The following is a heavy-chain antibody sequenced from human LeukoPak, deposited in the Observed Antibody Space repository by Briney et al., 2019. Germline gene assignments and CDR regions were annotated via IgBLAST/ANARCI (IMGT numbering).Heavy chain of an antibody. CDR3: VRQQTPHGNFDY. V-gene: IGHV3-13*01. D-gene: IGHD1-26*01. CDR2: IGTAGDT. CDR1: GFTFSNHA. J-gene: IGHJ4*02. Sequence: GGSLRLSCATSGFTFSNHAMHWVRQASGKGLEWVSAIGTAGDTFYPGSVKGRFTISRENAKNSLSLQLNSLRAEDTAVYYCVRQQTPHGNFDYWGQGTLVTVSS.